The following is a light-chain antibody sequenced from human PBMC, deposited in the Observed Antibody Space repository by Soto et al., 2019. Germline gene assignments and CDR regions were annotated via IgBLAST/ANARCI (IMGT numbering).Light chain of an antibody. V-gene: IGKV3-11*01. CDR2: DAS. Sequence: EIVLTQSPATLSLSPGERATLSCRASQTISSYLAWYQQKPGQAPRLLIYDASNRAAGIPARFSGFGSGTDFTLPISSLEPEDVAIYYCQQRTNWPLTFGGGTNVEIK. J-gene: IGKJ4*01. CDR3: QQRTNWPLT. CDR1: QTISSY.